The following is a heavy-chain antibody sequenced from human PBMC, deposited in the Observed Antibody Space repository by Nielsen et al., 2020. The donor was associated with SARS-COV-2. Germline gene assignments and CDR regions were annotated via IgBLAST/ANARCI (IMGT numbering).Heavy chain of an antibody. CDR2: IHYSGTA. CDR3: ARDYYGDYLDGFDI. J-gene: IGHJ3*02. Sequence: SETLSLTCAVYGGSFSGYYWSWIRQPPGKGLEWLAYIHYSGTANYNPSLKSRGLVSIDTSKNQFSLKLSSVTAADRAVYYCARDYYGDYLDGFDIWGQGTMVTVSS. V-gene: IGHV4-34*11. D-gene: IGHD4-17*01. CDR1: GGSFSGYY.